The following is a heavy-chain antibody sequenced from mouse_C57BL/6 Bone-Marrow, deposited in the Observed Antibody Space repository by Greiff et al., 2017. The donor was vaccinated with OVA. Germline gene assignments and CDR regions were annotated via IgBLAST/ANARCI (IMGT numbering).Heavy chain of an antibody. CDR3: ARSPDGHEDYFDY. CDR2: IRNKANGYTT. Sequence: DVKLVESGGGLVQPGGSLSLSCAASGFTFTDYYMSWVRQPPGKALEWLGFIRNKANGYTTEYSASVKGRFTISRDNSQSILYLQMNALRAEDSATYYCARSPDGHEDYFDYWGQGTTLTVSS. D-gene: IGHD2-2*01. J-gene: IGHJ2*01. CDR1: GFTFTDYY. V-gene: IGHV7-3*01.